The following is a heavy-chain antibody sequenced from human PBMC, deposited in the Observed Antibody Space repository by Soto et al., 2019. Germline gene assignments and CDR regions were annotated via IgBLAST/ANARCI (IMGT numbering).Heavy chain of an antibody. J-gene: IGHJ4*02. D-gene: IGHD2-15*01. CDR3: ARGQSSMGVVAAIMFH. CDR1: GYTFTIYA. V-gene: IGHV1-3*01. CDR2: INAGNGNT. Sequence: GASVKVSCTDSGYTFTIYAMHWVRQAPGQRLEWMGWINAGNGNTKYSQKFQGRVTITRDTSASTAYMELSSLRSEDTAVYYCARGQSSMGVVAAIMFHWGQGTLVTVSS.